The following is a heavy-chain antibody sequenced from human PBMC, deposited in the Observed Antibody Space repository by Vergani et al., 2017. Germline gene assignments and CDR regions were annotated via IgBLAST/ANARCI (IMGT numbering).Heavy chain of an antibody. Sequence: QVQLVESGGGVVQPGTSLRLSCTTSGFLFSTYPLHWVRLAPGKVLEWVAVISYDGSRTYYADSVKGRFTVSRDNSKNTLYLQIHSLRADDTALYYCARDIRCYYDTRDYSYFFDSWGQGTLVTVSS. CDR1: GFLFSTYP. CDR3: ARDIRCYYDTRDYSYFFDS. J-gene: IGHJ4*02. D-gene: IGHD3-22*01. CDR2: ISYDGSRT. V-gene: IGHV3-30-3*01.